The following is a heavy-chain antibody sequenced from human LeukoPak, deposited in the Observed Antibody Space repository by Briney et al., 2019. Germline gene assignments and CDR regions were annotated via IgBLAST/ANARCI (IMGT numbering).Heavy chain of an antibody. CDR2: IYSGGNT. CDR1: GLTVSSNY. Sequence: GGSLRLSCAASGLTVSSNYMSWVRQAPGKGLEWVSIIYSGGNTYYADTVKGRFTISRDTSNNTVSLQMNSLRAEDTAVYYCARHYSVGYYAFDAFDLWGQGTMVTVSS. V-gene: IGHV3-66*04. D-gene: IGHD3-22*01. CDR3: ARHYSVGYYAFDAFDL. J-gene: IGHJ3*01.